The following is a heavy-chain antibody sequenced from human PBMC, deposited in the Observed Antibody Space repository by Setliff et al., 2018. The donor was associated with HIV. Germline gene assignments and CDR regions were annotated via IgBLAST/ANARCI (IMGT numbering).Heavy chain of an antibody. CDR3: VTAQWTVVLPAPRETHFES. Sequence: SVKVSCKTAGGSFNNKPISWVRQAPGQGLEWMGGIIPILGAPNYAPSFQGRVTITADYSTDTAQIELRSLRSDDTAVYYCVTAQWTVVLPAPRETHFESWGQGTLVTVSS. CDR2: IIPILGAP. CDR1: GGSFNNKP. V-gene: IGHV1-69*10. J-gene: IGHJ4*02. D-gene: IGHD6-19*01.